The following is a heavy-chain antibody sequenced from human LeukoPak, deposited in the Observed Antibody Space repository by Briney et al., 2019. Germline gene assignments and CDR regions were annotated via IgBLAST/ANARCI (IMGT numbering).Heavy chain of an antibody. Sequence: PGGSLRLSCAASGFTFSSYEMNWVRQAPGKGLEWVSAINWNGGSTGYADSVKGRFTISRDNAKNSLYLQMNSLRAEDTALYYCARDTTLYYDGSGFDAFDIWGQGTMVTVSS. V-gene: IGHV3-20*04. J-gene: IGHJ3*02. CDR2: INWNGGST. CDR3: ARDTTLYYDGSGFDAFDI. CDR1: GFTFSSYE. D-gene: IGHD3-22*01.